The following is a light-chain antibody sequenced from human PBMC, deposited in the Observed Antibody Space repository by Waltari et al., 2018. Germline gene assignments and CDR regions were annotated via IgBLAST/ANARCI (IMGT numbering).Light chain of an antibody. V-gene: IGKV2-28*01. CDR3: MQALQTPRT. Sequence: DIVMTQSPLSLPVTPGEPASISCRSSQSLLHTNGYNYLDWYLQNPGQSPQLLIYLGSNRASGVPGRFSGSGSGTDFTLKISRVEAEDVGVYYCMQALQTPRTFGQGTKVEIK. CDR2: LGS. CDR1: QSLLHTNGYNY. J-gene: IGKJ1*01.